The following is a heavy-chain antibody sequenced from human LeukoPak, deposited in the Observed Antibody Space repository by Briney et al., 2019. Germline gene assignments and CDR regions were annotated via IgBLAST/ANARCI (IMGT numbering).Heavy chain of an antibody. CDR2: VKPYNGDT. V-gene: IGHV1-2*02. CDR1: GHSFTAYY. Sequence: ASVKVSCKTSGHSFTAYYMHWGRQAPGQGLEWLGYVKPYNGDTKIAQKFLGRVTLTRDTSITTAYMELDRLTSDDTAVYYCARIEGSASTWYDWGQGTLVTVSS. D-gene: IGHD3-10*01. J-gene: IGHJ4*02. CDR3: ARIEGSASTWYD.